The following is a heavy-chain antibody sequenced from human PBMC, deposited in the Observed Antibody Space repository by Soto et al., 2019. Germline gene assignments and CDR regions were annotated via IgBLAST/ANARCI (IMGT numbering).Heavy chain of an antibody. D-gene: IGHD3-10*01. J-gene: IGHJ4*02. CDR2: MSTSSGGT. V-gene: IGHV1-2*02. Sequence: QVQLVQSGAEVKDPGASVQVSCRPSGYTFTANYIHWVRQAPGQGLEWMGWMSTSSGGTRFAEKFQGRVTLTRDTSISTAYMELTTLTLDDTAVYYCARGFGSSWFDYWGQGTLVAVSS. CDR1: GYTFTANY. CDR3: ARGFGSSWFDY.